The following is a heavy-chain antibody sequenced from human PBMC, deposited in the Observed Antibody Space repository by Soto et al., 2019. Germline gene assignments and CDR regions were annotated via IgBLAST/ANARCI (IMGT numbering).Heavy chain of an antibody. V-gene: IGHV3-23*01. CDR1: GFIFNNYV. D-gene: IGHD3-16*01. J-gene: IGHJ3*01. Sequence: GGSLRLSCAASGFIFNNYVMTWVRLAPGKGLEWVSGVKGNGGSTHYADSVKGRFTISRDDSKNALYLQMNSLRADDTAVYHCTRGLGSLDPFDDWGPGTRVT. CDR3: TRGLGSLDPFDD. CDR2: VKGNGGST.